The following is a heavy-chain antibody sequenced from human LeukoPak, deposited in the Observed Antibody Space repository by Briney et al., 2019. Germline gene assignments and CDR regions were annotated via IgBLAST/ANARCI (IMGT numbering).Heavy chain of an antibody. D-gene: IGHD3-16*01. CDR3: AKDMGEDGNYYLDY. CDR1: GFSVSNTY. CDR2: IYSGGNT. V-gene: IGHV3-53*01. J-gene: IGHJ4*02. Sequence: GGSLRLSCAASGFSVSNTYMSWVRQAPGKGLEWVSIIYSGGNTYYADSVKGRFTISRDNSKNTLYLQMNSLRAEDTAVYYCAKDMGEDGNYYLDYWGQGTLVTVSS.